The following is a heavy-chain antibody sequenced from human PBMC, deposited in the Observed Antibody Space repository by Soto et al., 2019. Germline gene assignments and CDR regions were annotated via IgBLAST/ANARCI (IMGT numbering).Heavy chain of an antibody. CDR3: ARDRYGVPRGDYFDS. Sequence: TLSLTCTVSGGSISSGAHYWSWIRQLPGKGLEWIGNIYYSGSNYYNPSLKSRVTISVDTSNNQFSLNLSSVTAADTAIYYCARDRYGVPRGDYFDSWGQGILVTVSS. CDR2: IYYSGSN. J-gene: IGHJ4*02. CDR1: GGSISSGAHY. D-gene: IGHD4-17*01. V-gene: IGHV4-31*03.